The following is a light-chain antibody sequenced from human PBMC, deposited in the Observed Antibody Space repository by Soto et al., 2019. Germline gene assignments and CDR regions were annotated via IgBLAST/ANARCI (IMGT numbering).Light chain of an antibody. CDR1: QTVSSNY. J-gene: IGKJ5*01. CDR3: QQSTGPPTT. Sequence: EIVMTQSPANLSVSPGERATLSYRASQTVSSNYLAWCQQRPGQAPRLLIYGASTRAAGIPDRFSGSGSGTDFTLTITRLEPEDSAVYFCQQSTGPPTTFGQGTRLAIK. V-gene: IGKV3-20*01. CDR2: GAS.